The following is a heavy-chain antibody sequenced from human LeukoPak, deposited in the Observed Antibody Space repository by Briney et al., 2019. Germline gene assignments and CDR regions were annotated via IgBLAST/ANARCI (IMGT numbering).Heavy chain of an antibody. Sequence: GGSLRLSCAASGFTFSSYSMNWVRQAPGKGLEWVSSISSSSSYIYYADSVKGRFTISRDNAKNSLYLQMNSLRAEDTAVYYCARDSVSSGWYLDVWGKGTTVTVSS. D-gene: IGHD6-19*01. CDR2: ISSSSSYI. J-gene: IGHJ6*03. CDR1: GFTFSSYS. CDR3: ARDSVSSGWYLDV. V-gene: IGHV3-21*01.